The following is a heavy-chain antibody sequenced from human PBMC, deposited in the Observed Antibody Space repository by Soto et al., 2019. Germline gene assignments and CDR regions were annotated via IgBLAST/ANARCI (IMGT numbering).Heavy chain of an antibody. J-gene: IGHJ4*01. CDR2: LSGSGGFT. Sequence: GGSLRLSCAASGFTFNTYAMSWVRQAPGKGLEWVASLSGSGGFTEHADSVKGRFSISRDNSKNTLFLQMNGLRVDDTAVYYCGKDRYYDSRIIDYWAAGTLVTVSP. CDR3: GKDRYYDSRIIDY. CDR1: GFTFNTYA. V-gene: IGHV3-23*01. D-gene: IGHD3-22*01.